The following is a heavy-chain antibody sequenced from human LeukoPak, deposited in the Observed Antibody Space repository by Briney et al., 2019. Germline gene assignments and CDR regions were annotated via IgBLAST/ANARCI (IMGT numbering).Heavy chain of an antibody. CDR1: EFTFSNYA. Sequence: GGSLRLSCAASEFTFSNYAMSWVRQAPGKGLEWVSTINNNGGNTYYADSVKGRFTISRDNSKNTLYLQMNSLRAEDTAVYYCAKYAPPTTVVTRFFDSWGQGTLVTVSS. CDR2: INNNGGNT. D-gene: IGHD4-23*01. CDR3: AKYAPPTTVVTRFFDS. J-gene: IGHJ4*02. V-gene: IGHV3-23*01.